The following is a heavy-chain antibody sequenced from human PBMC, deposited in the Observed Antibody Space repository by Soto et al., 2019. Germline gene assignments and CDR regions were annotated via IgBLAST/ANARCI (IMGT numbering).Heavy chain of an antibody. CDR3: AADATAWQQMVPSDY. Sequence: ASVKVSCKASGFTFTSSAFQWVRPARGQRLEWIGWIAVGSGYTNYAQRFQDRVTLTRDMSTATTYMELSRLTSEDTAIYYCAADATAWQQMVPSDYWGQGTLVTVSS. CDR1: GFTFTSSA. CDR2: IAVGSGYT. D-gene: IGHD2-8*01. V-gene: IGHV1-58*01. J-gene: IGHJ4*02.